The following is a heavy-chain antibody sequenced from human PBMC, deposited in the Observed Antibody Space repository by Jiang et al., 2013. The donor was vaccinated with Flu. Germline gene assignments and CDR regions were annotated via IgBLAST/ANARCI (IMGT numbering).Heavy chain of an antibody. CDR3: TSVLRYFDWSYITGAFDI. Sequence: VQLLESGGGLVKPGGSLRLSCAASGFTFSNAWMSWVRQAPGKGLEWVGRIKSKTDGGTTDYAAPVKGRFTISRDDSKNTLYLQMNSLKTEDTAVYYCTSVLRYFDWSYITGAFDIWGQGTMVTVSS. J-gene: IGHJ3*02. CDR2: IKSKTDGGTT. CDR1: GFTFSNAW. D-gene: IGHD3-9*01. V-gene: IGHV3-15*01.